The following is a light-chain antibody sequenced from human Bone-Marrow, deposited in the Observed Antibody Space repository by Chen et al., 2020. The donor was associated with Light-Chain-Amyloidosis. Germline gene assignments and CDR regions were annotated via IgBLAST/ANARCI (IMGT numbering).Light chain of an antibody. J-gene: IGLJ3*02. CDR2: YGE. Sequence: QSVLTQPPPVSEAPRQRVTISCSGRSSNIGNNAVNWYQQLPGKAPKLLIYYGELLPSGVSDRFSGAESGTSASLAISGLQSEDEADYDCAAWDDSLHGWVFGGGTKLTVL. CDR3: AAWDDSLHGWV. V-gene: IGLV1-36*01. CDR1: SSNIGNNA.